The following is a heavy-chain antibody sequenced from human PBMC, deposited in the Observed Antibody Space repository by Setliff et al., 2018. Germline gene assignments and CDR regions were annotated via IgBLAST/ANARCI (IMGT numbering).Heavy chain of an antibody. J-gene: IGHJ3*02. CDR3: ARRPIALAGYRKGAFDI. Sequence: ASVKVSCKASGYSFSFFGITWVRQAPGQGLEWMGWVSTYNGDTNSAQKFRGRVTMTTDISTSTAYMELRTLRSDDTAVYYCARRPIALAGYRKGAFDIWGQGTVVTVSS. CDR1: GYSFSFFG. CDR2: VSTYNGDT. V-gene: IGHV1-18*01. D-gene: IGHD6-19*01.